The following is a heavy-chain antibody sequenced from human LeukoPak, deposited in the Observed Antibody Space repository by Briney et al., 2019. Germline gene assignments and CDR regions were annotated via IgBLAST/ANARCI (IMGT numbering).Heavy chain of an antibody. D-gene: IGHD4-11*01. CDR3: ARGAPNDYSNYCSDF. CDR2: ISAYNGNT. V-gene: IGHV1-18*01. CDR1: GYTFTIYG. J-gene: IGHJ4*02. Sequence: ASVKVSCKASGYTFTIYGITWVRQAPGQGLEWMGWISAYNGNTNYAQKLQGRVTMTTDTSTSTAYMELRSLRSDDTAVYYCARGAPNDYSNYCSDFWGQGTLVTVSS.